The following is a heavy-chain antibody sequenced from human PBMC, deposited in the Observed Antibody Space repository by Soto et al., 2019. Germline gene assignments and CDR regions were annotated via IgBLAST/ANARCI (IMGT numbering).Heavy chain of an antibody. J-gene: IGHJ4*02. Sequence: QVQLLQSGGGVVQPGRSLRLSCVASGFMFSTYGMHWVRQAPGKGLEWVALISYDGSVKYHADFVKGRFTISRDNSKNTLYPQMDTLGPADTAVYCCASDSGPYNSWGQGSLVTVSS. D-gene: IGHD2-15*01. CDR3: ASDSGPYNS. CDR1: GFMFSTYG. CDR2: ISYDGSVK. V-gene: IGHV3-30*03.